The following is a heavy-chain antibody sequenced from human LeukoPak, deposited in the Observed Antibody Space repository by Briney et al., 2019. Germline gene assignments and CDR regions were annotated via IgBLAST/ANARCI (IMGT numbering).Heavy chain of an antibody. Sequence: GGSLRLSCAASGFTLSSYAMSWVRQAPGKGLEWVSYISTSGSTIYYADSVKGRFTISRDNAKISLYLQMNSLRAEDTAVYYCARRYCSSTSCTLDFWGQGTLVTVSS. CDR2: ISTSGSTI. V-gene: IGHV3-48*03. CDR3: ARRYCSSTSCTLDF. D-gene: IGHD2-2*01. J-gene: IGHJ4*02. CDR1: GFTLSSYA.